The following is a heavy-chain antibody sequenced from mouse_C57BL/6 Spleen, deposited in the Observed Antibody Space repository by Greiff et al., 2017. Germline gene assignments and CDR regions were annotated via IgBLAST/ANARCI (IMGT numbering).Heavy chain of an antibody. Sequence: VQLKESGAELARPGASVKLSCKASGYTFTSYGISWVKQRTGQGLEWIGEIYPRSGNTYYNEKFKGKATLTADKSSSTAYMELRSLTSEDSAVYFCERSTAQATGFAYWGQGTLVTVSA. J-gene: IGHJ3*01. CDR3: ERSTAQATGFAY. CDR2: IYPRSGNT. D-gene: IGHD3-2*02. V-gene: IGHV1-81*01. CDR1: GYTFTSYG.